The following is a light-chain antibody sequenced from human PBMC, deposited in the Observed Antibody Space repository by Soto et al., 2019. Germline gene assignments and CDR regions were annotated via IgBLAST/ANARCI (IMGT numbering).Light chain of an antibody. CDR1: FSDIAVFNY. CDR2: QVT. Sequence: QSALAQPASVSGSPGQSITISCTGSFSDIAVFNYVSWYQQYPGRAPKLLIYQVTSRASGVSHRFSGSKSGNTASLTISGLQPDDEAEYYCNSYSSTNFYVFGTGTKVTVL. V-gene: IGLV2-14*01. CDR3: NSYSSTNFYV. J-gene: IGLJ1*01.